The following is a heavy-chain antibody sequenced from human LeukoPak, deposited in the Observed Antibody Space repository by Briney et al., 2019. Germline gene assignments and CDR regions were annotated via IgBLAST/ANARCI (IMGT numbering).Heavy chain of an antibody. D-gene: IGHD1-1*01. Sequence: ASVKVSCKASGYTFSGYYIHWVRQAPGQGLEWMGWINPNNGATNFAQKFRGGVTLTRDTSITTFYMEVSSLTSDDTAFYHCARYNWNDVVSALDSWGQGTLVTVSS. V-gene: IGHV1-2*02. CDR1: GYTFSGYY. J-gene: IGHJ4*02. CDR2: INPNNGAT. CDR3: ARYNWNDVVSALDS.